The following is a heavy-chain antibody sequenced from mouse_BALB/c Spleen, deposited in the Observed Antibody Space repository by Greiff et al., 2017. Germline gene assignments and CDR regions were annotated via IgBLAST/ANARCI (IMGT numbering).Heavy chain of an antibody. D-gene: IGHD2-4*01. V-gene: IGHV2-9-2*01. CDR2: IWTGGGT. CDR3: VRDYDYDGNAMDY. J-gene: IGHJ4*01. CDR1: GFSLTSYD. Sequence: QVQLQQSGPGLVAPSQCLSITCTVSGFSLTSYDISWIRQPPGKGLEWLGVIWTGGGTNYNSAFMSRLSISKDNSKSQVFLKMNSLQTDDTAIYYCVRDYDYDGNAMDYWGQGTSVTVSS.